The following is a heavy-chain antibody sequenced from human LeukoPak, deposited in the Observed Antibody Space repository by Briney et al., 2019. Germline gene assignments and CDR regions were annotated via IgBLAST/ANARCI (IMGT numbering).Heavy chain of an antibody. Sequence: PGGSLRLSCAASGFTFSSYAMSWVRQAPGKGLEWVSAISGSGGSTYYAGSVKGRFTISRDNSKNTLYLQMNSLRAEDTAVYYCAKDYYDSSGYQLSGYFDYWGQGTLVTVSS. CDR1: GFTFSSYA. J-gene: IGHJ4*02. CDR3: AKDYYDSSGYQLSGYFDY. V-gene: IGHV3-23*01. CDR2: ISGSGGST. D-gene: IGHD3-22*01.